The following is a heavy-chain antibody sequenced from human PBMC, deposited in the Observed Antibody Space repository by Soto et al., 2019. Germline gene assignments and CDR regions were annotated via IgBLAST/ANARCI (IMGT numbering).Heavy chain of an antibody. D-gene: IGHD2-15*01. CDR2: IYKSTTT. Sequence: SETLSLTCSVSGDSISTVDYFWAWIRQPPGQALEYIGYIYKSTTTYYNPSFESRVAISLDTSKSQFSLTVTSVTAADTAVYFCARGRYCLTGRCFPNWFDSWGQGTLVTVS. J-gene: IGHJ5*01. V-gene: IGHV4-30-4*01. CDR3: ARGRYCLTGRCFPNWFDS. CDR1: GDSISTVDYF.